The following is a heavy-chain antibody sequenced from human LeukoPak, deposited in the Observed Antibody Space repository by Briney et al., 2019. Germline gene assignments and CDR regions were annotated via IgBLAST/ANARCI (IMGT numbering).Heavy chain of an antibody. CDR3: ANGLGYCSGGSCLL. D-gene: IGHD2-15*01. J-gene: IGHJ4*02. CDR2: ISGSGGST. Sequence: PGGSLRLSCAASGFTFSSYAMHWVRQAPGKGLEWVSAISGSGGSTYYADSVKGRFTISRDNSKNTLYLQMNSLRAEDTAVYYCANGLGYCSGGSCLLWGQGTLVTVSS. V-gene: IGHV3-23*01. CDR1: GFTFSSYA.